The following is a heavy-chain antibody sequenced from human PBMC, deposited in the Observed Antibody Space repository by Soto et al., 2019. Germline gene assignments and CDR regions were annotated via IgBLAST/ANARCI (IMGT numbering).Heavy chain of an antibody. CDR3: ARPGDYDFWSGYL. CDR2: ISSSSSYI. V-gene: IGHV3-21*01. CDR1: GFTFSSYS. J-gene: IGHJ4*02. D-gene: IGHD3-3*01. Sequence: GGSLRLSCAASGFTFSSYSMNWVRQAPGKGLEWVSSISSSSSYIYYADSVKGRFTTSRDNAKNSPYLQMNSLRAEDTAVYYCARPGDYDFWSGYLWGQGTQVTVSS.